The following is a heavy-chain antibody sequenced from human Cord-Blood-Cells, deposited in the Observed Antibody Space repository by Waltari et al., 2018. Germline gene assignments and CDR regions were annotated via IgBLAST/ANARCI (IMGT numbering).Heavy chain of an antibody. CDR1: GGTCSSYT. CDR2: IIPIFGTA. CDR3: ASKWGRRYSSSSGGWFDP. J-gene: IGHJ5*02. V-gene: IGHV1-69*01. Sequence: QVQLVQSGAEVKKPGSSVKVSCRASGGTCSSYTISWVRQAAGQGLEWMGGIIPIFGTANYAQKFQGRVTITADESTSTAYMELSSLRSEDTAVYYCASKWGRRYSSSSGGWFDPWGQGTLVTVSS. D-gene: IGHD6-6*01.